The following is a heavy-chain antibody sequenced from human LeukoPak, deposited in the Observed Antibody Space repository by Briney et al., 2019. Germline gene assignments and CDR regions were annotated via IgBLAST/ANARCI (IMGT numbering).Heavy chain of an antibody. Sequence: GGSLRLSCAASGFTFDDYGMSWVRQAPGKGLEWVSGINWNGGSTGYADSVKGRFTISRDNAKNSLYLQMNSLRAEDTALYYRASSSSSWLGWFDPWGQGTLVTVSS. D-gene: IGHD6-13*01. J-gene: IGHJ5*02. CDR1: GFTFDDYG. CDR3: ASSSSSWLGWFDP. V-gene: IGHV3-20*04. CDR2: INWNGGST.